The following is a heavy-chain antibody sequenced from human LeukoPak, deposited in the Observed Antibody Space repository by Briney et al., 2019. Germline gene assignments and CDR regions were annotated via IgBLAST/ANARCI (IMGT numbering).Heavy chain of an antibody. CDR2: INTDGSST. Sequence: GGSLRLSCAASGFTFSSKWMHWVRQVPGKGLVWVSRINTDGSSTNYADSVKGRFTISRDNAKNTLYLQMNGLRAEDTAVYYCAREYRVVVTSGAFDIWGQGTMVTVSS. J-gene: IGHJ3*02. CDR1: GFTFSSKW. CDR3: AREYRVVVTSGAFDI. D-gene: IGHD3-22*01. V-gene: IGHV3-74*01.